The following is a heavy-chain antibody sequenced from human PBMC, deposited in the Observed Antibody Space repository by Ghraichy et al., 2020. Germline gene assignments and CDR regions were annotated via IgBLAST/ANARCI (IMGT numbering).Heavy chain of an antibody. CDR3: ARDLPPYVDYSYWYFDL. J-gene: IGHJ2*01. CDR1: GFTFSSYW. V-gene: IGHV3-7*01. Sequence: GGSLRLSCAASGFTFSSYWMSWVRQAPGKGLEWVANIKQDGSEKYYVDSVKGRFTISRDNAKNSLYLQMNSLRAEDTAVYYCARDLPPYVDYSYWYFDLWCRGTLVTFSS. D-gene: IGHD4-17*01. CDR2: IKQDGSEK.